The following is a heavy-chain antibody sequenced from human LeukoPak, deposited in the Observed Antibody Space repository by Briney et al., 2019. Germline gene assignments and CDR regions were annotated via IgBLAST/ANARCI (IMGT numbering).Heavy chain of an antibody. CDR1: GFTFSSYS. J-gene: IGHJ4*02. CDR2: ISSSSSYI. CDR3: ARDGGGYSGYDPDY. D-gene: IGHD5-12*01. V-gene: IGHV3-21*01. Sequence: GGSLRLSCAASGFTFSSYSMNWVRQAPGKGLEWVSSISSSSSYIYYADSVKGRFTISRGNAKNSLYLQMNSLRAEDTAVYYCARDGGGYSGYDPDYWGQGTLVTVSS.